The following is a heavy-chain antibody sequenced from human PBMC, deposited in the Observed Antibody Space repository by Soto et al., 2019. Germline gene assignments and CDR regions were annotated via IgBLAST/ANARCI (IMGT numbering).Heavy chain of an antibody. D-gene: IGHD2-2*01. Sequence: QVQLVQSGAEVKKPGASVKVSCKASGYTFTSYYMHWVRQAPGQGLEWMGIINPSGGSTSYAQKLQGGVTMTRDTSTSTVYMELSSLRSEDTAVYYCARGTVPAAAGYGMDVWGQGTTVTVSS. J-gene: IGHJ6*02. CDR1: GYTFTSYY. CDR2: INPSGGST. CDR3: ARGTVPAAAGYGMDV. V-gene: IGHV1-46*03.